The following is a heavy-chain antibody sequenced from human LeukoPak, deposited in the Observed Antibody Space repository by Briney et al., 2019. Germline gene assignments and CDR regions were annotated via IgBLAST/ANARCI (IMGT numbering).Heavy chain of an antibody. V-gene: IGHV3-21*01. Sequence: GGSLRLSCAASGFSFSSYNMNWVRQAPGKGLEWVSSITSSSTYTFYADSVKGRFAISRDNGNNTLYLQMSSLRVEDTAVYYCAREGFGEPFNVWGKGTTVIISS. D-gene: IGHD3-10*01. CDR3: AREGFGEPFNV. CDR1: GFSFSSYN. J-gene: IGHJ6*04. CDR2: ITSSSTYT.